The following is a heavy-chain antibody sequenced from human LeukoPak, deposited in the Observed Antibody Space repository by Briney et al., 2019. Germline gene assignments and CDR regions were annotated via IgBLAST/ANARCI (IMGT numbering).Heavy chain of an antibody. J-gene: IGHJ4*02. CDR2: INHSGST. Sequence: SETLSLTCAVYGGSFSGYYWSWIRQPPGKGLEWIGEINHSGSTNYNPSLKSRVTISVDTSKNQFSPKLSSVTAADTAVYYCARLDSSGWYYWGQGTLVTVSS. CDR3: ARLDSSGWYY. V-gene: IGHV4-34*01. D-gene: IGHD6-19*01. CDR1: GGSFSGYY.